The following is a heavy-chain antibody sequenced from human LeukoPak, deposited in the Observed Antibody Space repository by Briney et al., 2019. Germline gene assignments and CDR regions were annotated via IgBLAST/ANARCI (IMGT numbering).Heavy chain of an antibody. CDR3: ARPGCYDNGDYRGWCAFDY. D-gene: IGHD4-17*01. CDR1: GYTFTDYY. J-gene: IGHJ4*02. V-gene: IGHV1-2*02. CDR2: ISPNSGDT. Sequence: ASVKVSCKASGYTFTDYYMYWVRQAPGQGLEWMGWISPNSGDTNYAQKFQGRVTMSRDTSVSTAYMELSGLRSDDTAVYYCARPGCYDNGDYRGWCAFDYWGQGTLVTVSS.